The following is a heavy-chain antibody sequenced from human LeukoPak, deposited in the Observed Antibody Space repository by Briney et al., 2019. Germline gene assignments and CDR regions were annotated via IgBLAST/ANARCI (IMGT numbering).Heavy chain of an antibody. Sequence: TGGSLRLSCAASGFTFSSYAMSWVRQAPGKGLEWVSAISGSGGSTYYADSVKGRFTISRDNAKNTLYLQMNSLRAEDTAVYYCAREYDFWGGYPGSAMDVWGKGTTVTVSS. CDR2: ISGSGGST. V-gene: IGHV3-23*01. CDR3: AREYDFWGGYPGSAMDV. D-gene: IGHD3-3*01. CDR1: GFTFSSYA. J-gene: IGHJ6*04.